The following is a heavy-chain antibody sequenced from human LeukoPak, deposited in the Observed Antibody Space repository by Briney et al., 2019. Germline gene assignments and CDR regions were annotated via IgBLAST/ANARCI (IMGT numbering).Heavy chain of an antibody. CDR2: IYTSGST. J-gene: IGHJ4*02. D-gene: IGHD3-16*02. V-gene: IGHV4-4*07. CDR1: GGSISSYY. Sequence: SETLSLTCTVSGGSISSYYWSWIRQPAGKGLEWIGRIYTSGSTNYNPSLKSRVTISVDTSKNQFSLKLSSVTAADTAVYYCARQNYDYVWGSYHFDYWGQGTLVTVSS. CDR3: ARQNYDYVWGSYHFDY.